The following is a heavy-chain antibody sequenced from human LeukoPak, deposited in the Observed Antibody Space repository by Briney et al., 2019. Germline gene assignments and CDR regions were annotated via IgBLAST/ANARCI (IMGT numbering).Heavy chain of an antibody. CDR3: ARLKYCTNGVCYAGFDY. CDR1: GYTFTSYA. J-gene: IGHJ4*02. Sequence: ASVKVTCKASGYTFTSYAMHWVRQAPGQRLEWMGWINAGNGNTKYSQKFQGRVTITRNTSADTAYMELSSLRSEDTAVYYCARLKYCTNGVCYAGFDYLGQGTLVTVSS. CDR2: INAGNGNT. D-gene: IGHD2-8*01. V-gene: IGHV1-3*01.